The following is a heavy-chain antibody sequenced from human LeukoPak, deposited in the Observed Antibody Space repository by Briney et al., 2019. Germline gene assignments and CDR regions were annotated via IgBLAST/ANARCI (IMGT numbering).Heavy chain of an antibody. CDR1: GGSISSYY. Sequence: SETLSLTCTVSGGSISSYYWSWIRQPPGKGLEWIGYIYYSGSTNYNPSLKSRVTISVDTSKNQFSLKLSSVTAADTAVYYCARDRSSGYLDYYYGMDVWGQGTTVIVSS. CDR3: ARDRSSGYLDYYYGMDV. CDR2: IYYSGST. D-gene: IGHD3-22*01. V-gene: IGHV4-59*01. J-gene: IGHJ6*02.